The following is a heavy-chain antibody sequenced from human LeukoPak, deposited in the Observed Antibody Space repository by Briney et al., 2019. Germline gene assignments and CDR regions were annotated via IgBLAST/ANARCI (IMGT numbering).Heavy chain of an antibody. CDR2: ILNDGSNE. J-gene: IGHJ4*02. Sequence: GGSLRLSCAASGFTFSSYGMHWVRQAPGKGLEWVAVILNDGSNEFYADSVRGRFTISRDNSKNTLWLQMNSLTAEDTAVYYCARGEFNGLDYWGQGTLVTVSS. CDR1: GFTFSSYG. V-gene: IGHV3-30*03. D-gene: IGHD2-8*01. CDR3: ARGEFNGLDY.